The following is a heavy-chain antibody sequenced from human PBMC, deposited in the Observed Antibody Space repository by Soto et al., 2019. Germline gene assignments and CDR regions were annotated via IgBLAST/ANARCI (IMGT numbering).Heavy chain of an antibody. CDR1: GFTFSSYG. CDR3: ARGKSSGWQGYYYYYYGMDV. D-gene: IGHD6-19*01. V-gene: IGHV3-33*01. J-gene: IGHJ6*02. CDR2: IWYDGSNK. Sequence: GGSLRLSCAASGFTFSSYGMHWVRQAPGKGLEWVAVIWYDGSNKYYADSVKGRFTISRDNSKNTLYLQMNSLRAEDTAVYYCARGKSSGWQGYYYYYYGMDVWGQGTTVTVS.